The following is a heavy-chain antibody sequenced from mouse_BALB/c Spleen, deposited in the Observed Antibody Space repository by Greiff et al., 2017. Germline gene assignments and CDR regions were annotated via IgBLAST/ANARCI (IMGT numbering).Heavy chain of an antibody. J-gene: IGHJ3*01. Sequence: EVKLQESGPGLVKPSQSLSLTCSVTGYSITSGYYWNWIRQFPGNKLEWMCYISYDGSNNYNPSLKNRISITRDTSKNQFFLKLNSVTTEDTATYYCARVYDGYYWFAYWGQGTLVTVSA. CDR2: ISYDGSN. V-gene: IGHV3-6*02. D-gene: IGHD2-3*01. CDR3: ARVYDGYYWFAY. CDR1: GYSITSGYY.